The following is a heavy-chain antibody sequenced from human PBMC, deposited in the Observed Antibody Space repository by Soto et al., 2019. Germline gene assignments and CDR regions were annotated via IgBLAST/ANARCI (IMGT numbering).Heavy chain of an antibody. CDR3: ARIKDDLWSGMDG. J-gene: IGHJ6*02. CDR1: AFTFRGYA. D-gene: IGHD3-3*01. Sequence: PGGSLSLSCAASAFTFRGYAMSWVRQAPGKGLEWVSTISGSDNRTYYADSVKGRFTISRDNSKNALYLQMNSQRAEDTAVYYCARIKDDLWSGMDGWGQGTTLTVSS. V-gene: IGHV3-23*01. CDR2: ISGSDNRT.